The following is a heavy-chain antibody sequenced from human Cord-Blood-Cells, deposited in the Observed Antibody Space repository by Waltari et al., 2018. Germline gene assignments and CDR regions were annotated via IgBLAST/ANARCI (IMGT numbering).Heavy chain of an antibody. D-gene: IGHD6-6*01. J-gene: IGHJ3*02. V-gene: IGHV4-38-2*02. Sequence: QVQLQESGPGLVKPSETLSLTCTVPGHSLSSGYYRGWLRQPPGKGLEWIGSIYHSGSTYYNPSLKSRVTISVDTSKNQFSLKLSSVTAADTAVYYCARSYSSSSAFDIWGQGTMVTVSS. CDR3: ARSYSSSSAFDI. CDR2: IYHSGST. CDR1: GHSLSSGYY.